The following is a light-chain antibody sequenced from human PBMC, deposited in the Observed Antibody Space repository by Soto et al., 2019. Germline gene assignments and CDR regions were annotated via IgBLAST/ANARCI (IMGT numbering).Light chain of an antibody. CDR3: QQYNDCPLT. J-gene: IGKJ4*01. CDR1: QSVNNN. V-gene: IGKV3-15*01. CDR2: GAS. Sequence: EIVMTQSPATLSVSPGERATLSCRASQSVNNNLAWYQQKPGQAPRLRIYGASARATGIPARFSGSGSGTEFTLAISGLQSEDFAVYYCQQYNDCPLTFGGGTKVEIK.